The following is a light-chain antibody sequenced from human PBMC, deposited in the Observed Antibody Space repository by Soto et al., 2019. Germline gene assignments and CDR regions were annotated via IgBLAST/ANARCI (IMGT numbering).Light chain of an antibody. CDR2: GAS. CDR3: QQYVKSPPLCT. CDR1: QSVSSSY. Sequence: EIVLTQSPGTLSLSPGERATLSCRASQSVSSSYLAWYQQKPGQAPRLLIYGASSRATGIPDRFSGSGSGTAFTLTISRLEPEDFAVYYCQQYVKSPPLCTFGQGTKLEIK. J-gene: IGKJ2*02. V-gene: IGKV3-20*01.